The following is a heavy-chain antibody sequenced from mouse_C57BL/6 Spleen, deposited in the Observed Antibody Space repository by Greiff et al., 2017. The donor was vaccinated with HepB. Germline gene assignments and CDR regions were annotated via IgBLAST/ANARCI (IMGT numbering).Heavy chain of an antibody. Sequence: EVKLMESGPGLVKPSQSLSLTCSVTGYSITSGYYWNWIRQFPGNKLEWMGYISYDGSNNYNPSLKNRISITRDTSKNQFFLKLNSVTTEDTATYYCARDPGYYGSSSFAYWGQGTLVTVSA. CDR2: ISYDGSN. V-gene: IGHV3-6*01. CDR3: ARDPGYYGSSSFAY. CDR1: GYSITSGYY. J-gene: IGHJ3*01. D-gene: IGHD1-1*01.